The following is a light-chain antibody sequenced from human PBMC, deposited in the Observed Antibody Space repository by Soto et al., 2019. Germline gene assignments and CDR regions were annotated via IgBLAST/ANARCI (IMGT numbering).Light chain of an antibody. V-gene: IGLV2-14*01. CDR2: DVS. CDR3: SSYTSSGTLVV. J-gene: IGLJ2*01. CDR1: SSDVGDYNY. Sequence: SVLTQPASVSGSPGQSITISCTGTSSDVGDYNYVSWYQQHPGKAPKLMIYDVSNRPSGVSNRFSGSKSGNTASLTISGLQAEDEGDYYCSSYTSSGTLVVFGGGTKVTVL.